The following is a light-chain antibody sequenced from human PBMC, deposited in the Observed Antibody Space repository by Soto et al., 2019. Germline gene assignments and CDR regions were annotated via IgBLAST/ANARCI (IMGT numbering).Light chain of an antibody. V-gene: IGLV1-44*01. CDR2: SDT. Sequence: QSVLTQPPSASGTPGQRVTISCSGSRSDIGSNTVNWYQQLPGTAPRLLIYSDTQRPSGVPERFSGSSSGTTVTLTISGAQVEDEADYYCYSAADNNGVFGGGTKLTVL. CDR1: RSDIGSNT. CDR3: YSAADNNGV. J-gene: IGLJ3*02.